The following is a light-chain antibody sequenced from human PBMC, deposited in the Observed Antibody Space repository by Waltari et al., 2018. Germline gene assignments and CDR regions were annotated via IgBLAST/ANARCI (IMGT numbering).Light chain of an antibody. CDR2: DVS. J-gene: IGLJ2*01. V-gene: IGLV2-11*01. Sequence: QSALTQPRSVSGSPGQSVTISCTGTSSDVGGYNYVSWYQQHPGKAPKLMIYDVSKRPSGFPDRFSGSKSGNTASLTISGLQAEDEADYYCCSYAGSYTGHVVFGGGTKLTVL. CDR1: SSDVGGYNY. CDR3: CSYAGSYTGHVV.